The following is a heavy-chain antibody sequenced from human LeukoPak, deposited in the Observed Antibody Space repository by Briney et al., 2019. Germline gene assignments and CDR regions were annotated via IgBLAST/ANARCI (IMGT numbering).Heavy chain of an antibody. J-gene: IGHJ4*02. CDR3: ARGPSTVTTDYFDY. CDR1: GFTFSIYE. V-gene: IGHV3-48*03. Sequence: GGSLRLSCAASGFTFSIYEMNWVRQAPGKGLEWVSYISSSGSTIYYADSVKGRFTISRDNAKNSLYLQMNSLRAEDTAVYYCARGPSTVTTDYFDYWGQGTLVTVSS. CDR2: ISSSGSTI. D-gene: IGHD4-11*01.